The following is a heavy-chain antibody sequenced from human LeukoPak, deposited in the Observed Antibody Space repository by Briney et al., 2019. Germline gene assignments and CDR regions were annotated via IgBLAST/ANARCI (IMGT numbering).Heavy chain of an antibody. J-gene: IGHJ4*02. CDR1: GFTFSSYA. Sequence: PGGSLRLSCAASGFTFSSYAMHWVRQAPGKGLEWVAVISYDGSNKYYADSVKGRFTISRDNSKNTLYLQMNSLRAEDTAVYYCARESDPSDILTGYFDYWGQGTLVTVSS. CDR3: ARESDPSDILTGYFDY. V-gene: IGHV3-30*04. CDR2: ISYDGSNK. D-gene: IGHD3-9*01.